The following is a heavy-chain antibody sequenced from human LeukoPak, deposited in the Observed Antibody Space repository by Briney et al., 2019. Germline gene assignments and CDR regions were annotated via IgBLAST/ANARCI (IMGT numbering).Heavy chain of an antibody. CDR1: GFTFSSYW. Sequence: GSLRLSCAASGFTFSSYWMSWVRQAPGEGLEWVANIKQDGSEKSVKGRFTISRDNAKNSQYLQMNSLRAEDTAVYYCARVSARVNYGYRDYWGQETLVTVSS. J-gene: IGHJ4*02. D-gene: IGHD5-18*01. CDR2: IKQDGSEK. V-gene: IGHV3-7*03. CDR3: ARVSARVNYGYRDY.